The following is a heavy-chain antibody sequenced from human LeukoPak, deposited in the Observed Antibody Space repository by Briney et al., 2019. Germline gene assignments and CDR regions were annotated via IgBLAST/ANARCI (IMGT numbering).Heavy chain of an antibody. J-gene: IGHJ5*02. V-gene: IGHV3-7*03. CDR1: GFTFSSYW. Sequence: GGSLRLSCAASGFTFSSYWMSWVRQAPGKGLEWVANIKQDGSEKYYVDSVKGRFTISRDNAKNSLYLQMNSLRAEDTAVYYCARDRLGSSWYAWFGPWGQGTLVTVSS. D-gene: IGHD6-13*01. CDR2: IKQDGSEK. CDR3: ARDRLGSSWYAWFGP.